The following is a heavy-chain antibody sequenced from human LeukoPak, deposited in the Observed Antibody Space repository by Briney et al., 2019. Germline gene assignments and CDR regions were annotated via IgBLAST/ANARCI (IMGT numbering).Heavy chain of an antibody. J-gene: IGHJ3*01. Sequence: ASVKVSCKASGYTLTSHYMHWVRQAPGQGLEWMGLISPRGGATIYGQKLQGRVTMTSDTSTSTVYMELSSLRPADTAVYYCASGMQLRVGELFLDTRYDGFDLWGQGTMVTVSS. CDR1: GYTLTSHY. D-gene: IGHD3-16*01. V-gene: IGHV1-46*01. CDR3: ASGMQLRVGELFLDTRYDGFDL. CDR2: ISPRGGAT.